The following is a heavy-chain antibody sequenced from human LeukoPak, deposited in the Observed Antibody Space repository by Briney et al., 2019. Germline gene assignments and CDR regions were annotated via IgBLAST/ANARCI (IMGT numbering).Heavy chain of an antibody. Sequence: SETLSLTCAVSGYSISSAYYWGWIRQPPGKGLEWIGSIYHSGSTYYNPSLKSRVTISVDTSKNQFSLKLSSVTAADTAIYYCGREKDSSWSLYFDYWGQGTLVTVSS. CDR3: GREKDSSWSLYFDY. CDR2: IYHSGST. D-gene: IGHD6-13*01. J-gene: IGHJ4*02. CDR1: GYSISSAYY. V-gene: IGHV4-38-2*02.